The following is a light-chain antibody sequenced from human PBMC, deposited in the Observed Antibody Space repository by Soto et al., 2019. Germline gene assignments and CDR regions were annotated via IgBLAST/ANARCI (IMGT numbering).Light chain of an antibody. CDR1: SRDVANYNL. CDR2: EVT. Sequence: QSALTQPDSVSGSLGQSITISCTGTSRDVANYNLVSWYQQHPGKAPKLMIYEVTKRPSGVSSRFFGSKSGTSASLAISGLQSEDEAEYYCAGWDYTRSGRVVFGGGTKLTVL. J-gene: IGLJ2*01. V-gene: IGLV2-14*02. CDR3: AGWDYTRSGRVV.